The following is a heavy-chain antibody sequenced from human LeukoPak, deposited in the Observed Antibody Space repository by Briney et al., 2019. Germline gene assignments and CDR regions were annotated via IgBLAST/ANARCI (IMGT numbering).Heavy chain of an antibody. CDR3: ARGAITTIVVALGAFDI. V-gene: IGHV1-2*02. CDR1: GYTFTGYY. D-gene: IGHD3-22*01. J-gene: IGHJ3*02. Sequence: ASVKVSCKASGYTFTGYYMHWVRQAPGQGLEWMGWINPNSGGTNYAQKFQGRVTMTRDTSISTAYMELSRPGSDDTAVYYCARGAITTIVVALGAFDIWGQGTMVTVSS. CDR2: INPNSGGT.